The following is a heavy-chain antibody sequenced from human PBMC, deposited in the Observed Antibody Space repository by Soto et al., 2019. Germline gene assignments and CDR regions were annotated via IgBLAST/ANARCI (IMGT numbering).Heavy chain of an antibody. CDR1: GFTFSSYA. Sequence: GGSLRLSCAASGFTFSSYAMSWVRQAPGKGLEWVSAISGSGGSTYYADSVKGRFTISRDKSKNTLYLQMNSLRAEDTAVYYCAKGDGSGGWLQLLPLYFQHWGQGTLVTVSS. D-gene: IGHD5-12*01. CDR2: ISGSGGST. CDR3: AKGDGSGGWLQLLPLYFQH. J-gene: IGHJ1*01. V-gene: IGHV3-23*01.